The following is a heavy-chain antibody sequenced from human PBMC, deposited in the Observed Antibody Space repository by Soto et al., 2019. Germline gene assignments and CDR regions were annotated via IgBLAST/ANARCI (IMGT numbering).Heavy chain of an antibody. J-gene: IGHJ3*02. CDR1: GFSFHGYW. Sequence: EVQLVESGGGLVQPEGSLRLSCTASGFSFHGYWMSWIRQAPGKGLQWVANINHDGTEKYYVDSVKGRFTISRDKARNSVFLQMNSLRAEDTAVYYCARIRGPFDMWGQGTMVTVSS. V-gene: IGHV3-7*03. CDR3: ARIRGPFDM. CDR2: INHDGTEK. D-gene: IGHD3-16*01.